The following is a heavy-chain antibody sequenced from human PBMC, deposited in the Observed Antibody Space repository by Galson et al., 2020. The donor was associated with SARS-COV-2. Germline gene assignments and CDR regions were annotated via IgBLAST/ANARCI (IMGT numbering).Heavy chain of an antibody. CDR3: ARADTAVAGTGYYYYYGMDV. Sequence: SETLSLTCTVSGGSISSYYWSWIRQPPGKGLEWIGYIYYSGSTNYNPSLKSRVTISVDTSKNQFSLKLSSVTAADTAVYYCARADTAVAGTGYYYYYGMDVWGQGTTVTVSS. CDR1: GGSISSYY. J-gene: IGHJ6*02. D-gene: IGHD6-19*01. CDR2: IYYSGST. V-gene: IGHV4-59*01.